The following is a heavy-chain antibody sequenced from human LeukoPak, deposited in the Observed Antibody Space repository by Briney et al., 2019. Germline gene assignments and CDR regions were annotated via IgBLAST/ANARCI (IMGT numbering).Heavy chain of an antibody. CDR2: IRNDGIDT. D-gene: IGHD3-22*01. Sequence: GGSLRLSCATSGLSFSTYDMHWVRQAPGKGPEWVAFIRNDGIDTFYADSVKGRFTISRDNSKNMLYLQMNSLRAEDTAVYYCAKTALVITYFDYWGQGTLVTVSS. V-gene: IGHV3-30*02. CDR3: AKTALVITYFDY. J-gene: IGHJ4*02. CDR1: GLSFSTYD.